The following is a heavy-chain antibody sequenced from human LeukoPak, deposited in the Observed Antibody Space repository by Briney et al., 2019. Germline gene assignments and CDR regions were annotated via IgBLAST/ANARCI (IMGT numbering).Heavy chain of an antibody. CDR3: ASVYSSTSWDY. V-gene: IGHV5-51*01. J-gene: IGHJ4*02. Sequence: GESLKISCRASGYSFTTYWIGWVRQMPGKGLEWMGVIFPADSDTGYSPSFQGQVTISADKSISTAYLQWSSLKASDTAIYYCASVYSSTSWDYWGQGTLVTVSS. CDR2: IFPADSDT. CDR1: GYSFTTYW. D-gene: IGHD6-13*01.